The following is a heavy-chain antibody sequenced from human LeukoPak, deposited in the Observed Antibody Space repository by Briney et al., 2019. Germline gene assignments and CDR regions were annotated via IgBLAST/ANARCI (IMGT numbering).Heavy chain of an antibody. CDR1: GFTFSSYS. CDR2: ISSSSYI. V-gene: IGHV3-21*04. D-gene: IGHD1-26*01. Sequence: GGSLRLSCAASGFTFSSYSMNWVRQAPGKGLEWVSSISSSSYIYYADSVKGRFTISRDNSKNTLYLQMNSLRAEDTAVYYCAKSGSKLAPEWELQNWGQGTLVTVSS. CDR3: AKSGSKLAPEWELQN. J-gene: IGHJ4*02.